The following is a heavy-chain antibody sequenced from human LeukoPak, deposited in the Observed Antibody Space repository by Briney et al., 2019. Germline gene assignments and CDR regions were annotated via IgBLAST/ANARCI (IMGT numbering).Heavy chain of an antibody. Sequence: PSETLSLTCTVSGGSISSYYWSWIRQPPGKGLEWIGYIYYSGSTNYNPSLKSRVTISVDTSKNQFSLKLSSVTAADTAVYYCAGRSAYYGSGSYSDYWGQGTLVTVSS. J-gene: IGHJ4*02. V-gene: IGHV4-59*12. CDR1: GGSISSYY. CDR2: IYYSGST. CDR3: AGRSAYYGSGSYSDY. D-gene: IGHD3-10*01.